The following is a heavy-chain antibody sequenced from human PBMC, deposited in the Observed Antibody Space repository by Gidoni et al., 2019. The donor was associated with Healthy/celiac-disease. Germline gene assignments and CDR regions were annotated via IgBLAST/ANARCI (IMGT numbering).Heavy chain of an antibody. CDR2: INPNSGGT. CDR3: ARDVYSSGWYRRRDYYYYYMDV. J-gene: IGHJ6*03. V-gene: IGHV1-2*07. D-gene: IGHD6-19*01. Sequence: QVQLVQSGAEVKKPGASVKVSCKDSGYTFTGDYMHWVRQAPGQGLEWMGWINPNSGGTNYAHKFQGRVTMTRDTSISTAYMELSRLRSDDTAVYYCARDVYSSGWYRRRDYYYYYMDVWGKGTTVTVSS. CDR1: GYTFTGDY.